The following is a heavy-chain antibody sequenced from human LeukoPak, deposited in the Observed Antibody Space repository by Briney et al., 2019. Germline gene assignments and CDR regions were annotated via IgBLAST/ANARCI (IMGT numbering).Heavy chain of an antibody. CDR3: ATSRYSSSASYYYYMDV. CDR1: GYTLTELS. CDR2: FEPEDGET. Sequence: ASVKVSCKVSGYTLTELSMHWVRQAPGKGLEWMGGFEPEDGETIYAQKFQGRVTMTEDTSTDTAYMELSSLRSEDTAVYYCATSRYSSSASYYYYMDVWGKGTTVTVSS. V-gene: IGHV1-24*01. J-gene: IGHJ6*03. D-gene: IGHD6-6*01.